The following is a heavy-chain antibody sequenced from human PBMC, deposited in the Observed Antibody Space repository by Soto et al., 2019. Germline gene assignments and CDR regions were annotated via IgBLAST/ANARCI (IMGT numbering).Heavy chain of an antibody. V-gene: IGHV1-18*01. Sequence: ASVKVSCKTSGYTFTNYGITWVRQAPGEGLEWMGWVGAYNGNTNYAQKYQDRVTMTTDTFTSTGYMELRRLTSDDTAVYYCARGYGDYVYGMDVWGQGTTVTVPS. D-gene: IGHD4-17*01. CDR2: VGAYNGNT. CDR3: ARGYGDYVYGMDV. CDR1: GYTFTNYG. J-gene: IGHJ6*02.